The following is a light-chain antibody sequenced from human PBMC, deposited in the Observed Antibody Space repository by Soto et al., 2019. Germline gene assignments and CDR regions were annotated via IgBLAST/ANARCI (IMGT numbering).Light chain of an antibody. CDR3: QQRSNWPRLIT. CDR1: QSVVSY. V-gene: IGKV3-11*01. J-gene: IGKJ5*01. CDR2: DAS. Sequence: EIVMTQSPATLSLSPGERATLSCGASQSVVSYLAWYQQKPGQAPRLLIYDASNRATGIPARFSGSGSGTDFTLTISSLEPEDFAVYYCQQRSNWPRLITFGQGTRLEI.